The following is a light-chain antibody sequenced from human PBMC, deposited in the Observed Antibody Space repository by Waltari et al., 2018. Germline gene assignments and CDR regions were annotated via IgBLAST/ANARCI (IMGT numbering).Light chain of an antibody. J-gene: IGKJ4*01. CDR1: QSVHNNY. CDR3: QQYARTPPT. Sequence: EIVLTQSPGTLSLFPGERATLXCRASQSVHNNYLAWYQQKPGQAPRLLIYGASTRATAIPDRFSGSGSGTDFTLTIXRLEPEDCAVYXCQQYARTPPTFGXGTKVEXK. CDR2: GAS. V-gene: IGKV3-20*01.